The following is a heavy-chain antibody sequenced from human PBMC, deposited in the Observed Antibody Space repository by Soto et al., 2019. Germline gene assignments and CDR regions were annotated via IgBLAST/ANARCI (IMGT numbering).Heavy chain of an antibody. D-gene: IGHD1-26*01. Sequence: GESLKISCKGSGYSFTSFWISWVRQMPGKGLEWMGRIDPSDSYTNYSPSFQGHVTISADKSISTAYLQWSSLKASDTAMYYCASRSGSYFPYYYYYGMDVWGQGTTVTVSS. CDR3: ASRSGSYFPYYYYYGMDV. CDR1: GYSFTSFW. J-gene: IGHJ6*02. CDR2: IDPSDSYT. V-gene: IGHV5-10-1*01.